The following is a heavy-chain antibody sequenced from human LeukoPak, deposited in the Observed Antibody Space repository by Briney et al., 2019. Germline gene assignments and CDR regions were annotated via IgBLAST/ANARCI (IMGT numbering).Heavy chain of an antibody. CDR3: TRLSGDNWNYGGNFDS. D-gene: IGHD1-7*01. Sequence: GASVKVSCKASGGTFSSYAISWVRQAPGQGLEWMGGINPIFGIANYAQKFQGRVTITADKSMSTAYMELSSLRSEDTAVYYCTRLSGDNWNYGGNFDSWGQGTLVTVSS. V-gene: IGHV1-69*10. CDR1: GGTFSSYA. J-gene: IGHJ4*02. CDR2: INPIFGIA.